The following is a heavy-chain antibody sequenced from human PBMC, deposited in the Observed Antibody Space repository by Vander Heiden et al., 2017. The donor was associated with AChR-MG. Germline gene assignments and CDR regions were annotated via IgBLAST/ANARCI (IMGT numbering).Heavy chain of an antibody. V-gene: IGHV3-9*01. Sequence: EVQLVESGGGLVQPGRSLRLSCAASGFTFDDYAMHWVRQAPGKGLEWVSGISWNSGSIGYADSVKGRFTISRDNAKNSLYLQMNSLRAEDTALYYCAKDYSSSWYNWFDPWGQGTLVTVSS. CDR3: AKDYSSSWYNWFDP. D-gene: IGHD6-13*01. CDR1: GFTFDDYA. J-gene: IGHJ5*02. CDR2: ISWNSGSI.